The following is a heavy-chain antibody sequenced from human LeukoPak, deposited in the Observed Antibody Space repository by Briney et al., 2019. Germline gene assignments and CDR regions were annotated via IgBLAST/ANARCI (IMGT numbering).Heavy chain of an antibody. CDR2: INPNSGGT. D-gene: IGHD3-10*01. V-gene: IGHV1-2*02. J-gene: IGHJ3*02. Sequence: ASVKVSCKASGYTFTGYYMHWVRQAPGQGLEWMGWINPNSGGTNYAQKFPGRVTMTRDTSISTAYMELSRLRSDDTAVYYCARALYGSGSYYAFGAFDIWGQGTMVTVSS. CDR3: ARALYGSGSYYAFGAFDI. CDR1: GYTFTGYY.